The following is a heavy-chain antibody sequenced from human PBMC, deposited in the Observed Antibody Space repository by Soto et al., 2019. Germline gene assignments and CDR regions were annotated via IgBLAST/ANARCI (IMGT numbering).Heavy chain of an antibody. Sequence: QVQLVQSGAEVKKPGSSVKVSCKASGGTFSNSGISWVRQAPGQGLEWMGGIVPIFGTANYAQRFRGRATITADESTNTAYLDLSSLRSGGTAVYYCAREGGTYSLDSWGQGTLVTVSS. V-gene: IGHV1-69*01. CDR1: GGTFSNSG. CDR3: AREGGTYSLDS. D-gene: IGHD2-15*01. J-gene: IGHJ4*02. CDR2: IVPIFGTA.